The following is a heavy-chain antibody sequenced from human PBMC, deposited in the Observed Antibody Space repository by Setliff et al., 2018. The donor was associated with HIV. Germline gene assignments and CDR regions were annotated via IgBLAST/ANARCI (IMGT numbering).Heavy chain of an antibody. CDR2: INHRGRT. Sequence: SETLSLTCAVYGGSLSGYYWSWIRQAPGKGLEWIGEINHRGRTRYNPSLKSRVTMSVDTSKNQFSLKLTSVTAADTAIYYCLRETGVNVAADGRGYHTFDFWGRGTMVTVSS. J-gene: IGHJ3*01. CDR1: GGSLSGYY. V-gene: IGHV4-34*01. CDR3: LRETGVNVAADGRGYHTFDF. D-gene: IGHD2-8*02.